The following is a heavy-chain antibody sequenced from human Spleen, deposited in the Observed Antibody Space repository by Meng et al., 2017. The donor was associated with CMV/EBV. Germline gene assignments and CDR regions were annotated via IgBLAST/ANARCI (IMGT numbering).Heavy chain of an antibody. CDR2: ISSSSSYI. Sequence: GGSLRLSCAASGFTFSSYSMNWVRQAPGKGLEWVSSISSSSSYIYYADSVKGRFTISRDNAKNSLYLQMNSLRAEDTAVYYCARGKRRYCSSTTCYRIYGMDVWGQGTTVTVSS. CDR3: ARGKRRYCSSTTCYRIYGMDV. V-gene: IGHV3-21*01. D-gene: IGHD2-2*02. J-gene: IGHJ6*02. CDR1: GFTFSSYS.